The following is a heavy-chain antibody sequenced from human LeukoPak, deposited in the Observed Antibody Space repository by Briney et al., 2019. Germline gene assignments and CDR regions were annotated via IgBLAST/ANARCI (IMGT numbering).Heavy chain of an antibody. CDR3: ARDDFAGDSSGYIDY. D-gene: IGHD3-22*01. CDR2: IWFDGSNQ. Sequence: GRSLRLSCAASGFIFSNYGMHWVRQAPGKGLEWVAVIWFDGSNQYHAAAVKGRLTIYRDNSKNTLYLQMSSLRAEDTALYYCARDDFAGDSSGYIDYWGQGTLVTVSS. V-gene: IGHV3-33*01. CDR1: GFIFSNYG. J-gene: IGHJ4*02.